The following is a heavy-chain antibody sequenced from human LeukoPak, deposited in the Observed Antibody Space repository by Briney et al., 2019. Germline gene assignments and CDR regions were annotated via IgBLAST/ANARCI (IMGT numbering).Heavy chain of an antibody. CDR3: ARSPYCSGGSCHYYYGMGV. D-gene: IGHD2-15*01. CDR2: IYTSGST. V-gene: IGHV4-4*07. CDR1: GGSISSYY. Sequence: SETLSLTCTVSGGSISSYYWSWIRQPAGKGLEWIGRIYTSGSTNYNSSLKSRVTMSVDTSKNQFSLKLSSVTAADTAVYYCARSPYCSGGSCHYYYGMGVWGQGTTVTVSS. J-gene: IGHJ6*02.